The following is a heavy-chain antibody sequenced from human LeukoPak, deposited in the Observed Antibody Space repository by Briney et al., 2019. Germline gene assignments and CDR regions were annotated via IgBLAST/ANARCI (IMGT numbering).Heavy chain of an antibody. Sequence: SGGSLRLSCAASGFTFSSYAMSWVRQAPGKGLEWVSAISGSGGSTYYADSVKGRFTISRDNSKNTLYLQMNSLRAEDTAVYYCAKPYYYDSSGYRRRQKNFDYWGQGTLVTVSS. CDR2: ISGSGGST. D-gene: IGHD3-22*01. V-gene: IGHV3-23*01. CDR3: AKPYYYDSSGYRRRQKNFDY. J-gene: IGHJ4*02. CDR1: GFTFSSYA.